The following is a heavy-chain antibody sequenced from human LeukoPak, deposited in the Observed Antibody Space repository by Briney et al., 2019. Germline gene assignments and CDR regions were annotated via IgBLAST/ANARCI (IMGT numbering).Heavy chain of an antibody. Sequence: SETLSLTCALSGGSINTSSYYWGWIRQPPGEGLEWIGSIYHSGSTYYNPSLKSRVTISVDTSKNQFSLKLNSVTAADTAVYYCATTTLTLGYYYYYMDVWDRGTTVTVSS. D-gene: IGHD4-17*01. CDR3: ATTTLTLGYYYYYMDV. CDR2: IYHSGST. CDR1: GGSINTSSYY. V-gene: IGHV4-39*01. J-gene: IGHJ6*03.